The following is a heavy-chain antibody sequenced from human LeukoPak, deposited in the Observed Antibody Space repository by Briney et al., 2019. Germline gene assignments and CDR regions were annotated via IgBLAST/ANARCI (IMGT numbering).Heavy chain of an antibody. D-gene: IGHD3-10*01. Sequence: NPSETLSLTCTVSGGSISSYYWSWIRQPPGKGLEWIGNIYYSGSTNYNPSLKSRLSISVDTSKIQFSLRLSSVTVADTAVYYCARTPLRGATFFTSYPNWFDTWGQGTLVTVSS. V-gene: IGHV4-59*08. CDR3: ARTPLRGATFFTSYPNWFDT. J-gene: IGHJ5*02. CDR1: GGSISSYY. CDR2: IYYSGST.